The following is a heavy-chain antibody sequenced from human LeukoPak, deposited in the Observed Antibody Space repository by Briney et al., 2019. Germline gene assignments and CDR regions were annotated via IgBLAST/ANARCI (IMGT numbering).Heavy chain of an antibody. D-gene: IGHD6-19*01. CDR3: ATGHGIAVAGAYYFDH. Sequence: ASVKVSCKVSGYTLTELSMHWVRQAPGEGLEWMGGFDPEDDETICAQKFQGRVTMTEDTPTDTAYMELSSLRSEDTAVYYCATGHGIAVAGAYYFDHWGQGTLVTVSS. CDR1: GYTLTELS. CDR2: FDPEDDET. V-gene: IGHV1-24*01. J-gene: IGHJ4*02.